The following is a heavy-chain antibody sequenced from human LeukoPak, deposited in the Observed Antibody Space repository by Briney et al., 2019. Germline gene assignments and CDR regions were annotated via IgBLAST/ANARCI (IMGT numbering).Heavy chain of an antibody. CDR3: ARAVHAGFLYYFDY. CDR2: IIPILGIA. J-gene: IGHJ4*02. CDR1: VGTLSSYV. V-gene: IGHV1-69*04. D-gene: IGHD3-3*01. Sequence: GASVKVSCKASVGTLSSYVISWVRQAPGQGLEWMGRIIPILGIANYAQKFQGRVTITADKSTSTAYVEASRQRSEHTAVYYCARAVHAGFLYYFDYRRQRTLLAHPS.